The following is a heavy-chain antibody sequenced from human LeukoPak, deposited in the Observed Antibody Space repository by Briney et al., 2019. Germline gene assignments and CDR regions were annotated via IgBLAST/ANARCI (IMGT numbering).Heavy chain of an antibody. D-gene: IGHD6-6*01. V-gene: IGHV3-74*01. J-gene: IGHJ4*01. CDR1: GFTLRNYW. CDR3: ARYSSSSGGAAYYLDY. CDR2: ISGDGSVT. Sequence: GGSLRLSCTASGFTLRNYWMHWVRQVPGKRLVWVSRISGDGSVTNYADSVQGRFTISRDNAKNILYLHINSLRSEDTAVYYCARYSSSSGGAAYYLDYWGHGTLVTVSS.